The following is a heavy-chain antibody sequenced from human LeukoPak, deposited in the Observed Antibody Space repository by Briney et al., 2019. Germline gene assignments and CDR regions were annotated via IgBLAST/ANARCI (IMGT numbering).Heavy chain of an antibody. Sequence: SETLSLTCAVYGESFSGYYWSWIRQPPGKGLEWIGEINHSGSTNYNPSLKSRVTISGDTSKNQFSLKLNSVTAADTAVYYCAGRVDQDVDTTYSFDYWGQGTLVTVSS. CDR1: GESFSGYY. J-gene: IGHJ4*02. V-gene: IGHV4-34*01. D-gene: IGHD5-18*01. CDR2: INHSGST. CDR3: AGRVDQDVDTTYSFDY.